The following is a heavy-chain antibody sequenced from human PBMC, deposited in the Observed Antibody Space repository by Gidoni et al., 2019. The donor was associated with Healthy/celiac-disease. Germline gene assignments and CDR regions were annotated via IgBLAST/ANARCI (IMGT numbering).Heavy chain of an antibody. Sequence: QVQLVESGGGVVQPGRSLRLSCAASGFTFSSYAMHWVRQAPGKGLEWVAVISYDGSNKYYADSVKGRFTISRDNSKNTLYLQMNSLRAEDTAVYYCARAICSGGSCYSSFYFDYWGQGTLVTVSS. CDR3: ARAICSGGSCYSSFYFDY. CDR1: GFTFSSYA. D-gene: IGHD2-15*01. V-gene: IGHV3-30-3*01. CDR2: ISYDGSNK. J-gene: IGHJ4*02.